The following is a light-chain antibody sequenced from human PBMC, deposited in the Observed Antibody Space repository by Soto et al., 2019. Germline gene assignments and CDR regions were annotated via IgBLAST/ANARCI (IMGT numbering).Light chain of an antibody. J-gene: IGKJ4*01. V-gene: IGKV2-28*01. Sequence: DIVMSQSPLSLPVTPGEPASISCRSSQSLLHSDGYNYLNWYLQKPGQSPQLLIHLVSNRASGVSDRFSGSGSGTGFTLNISGVESGDVWFFSCMQALQPPLTFGGGTKGDIK. CDR2: LVS. CDR3: MQALQPPLT. CDR1: QSLLHSDGYNY.